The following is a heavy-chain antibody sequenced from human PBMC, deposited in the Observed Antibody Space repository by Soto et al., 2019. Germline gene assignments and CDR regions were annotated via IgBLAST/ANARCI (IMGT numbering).Heavy chain of an antibody. CDR1: GCTFSSYA. V-gene: IGHV3-23*01. J-gene: IGHJ6*02. D-gene: IGHD5-12*01. CDR3: AKRNRDGSTYYRMDV. Sequence: QPGGSLRLSCAASGCTFSSYAMSWVRQAPGKGLEWVSAISGSGGSTYYADSVKGRFTISRDNSKNTLYLQMNSLRAEDTAVYYCAKRNRDGSTYYRMDVWGQGTTITVSS. CDR2: ISGSGGST.